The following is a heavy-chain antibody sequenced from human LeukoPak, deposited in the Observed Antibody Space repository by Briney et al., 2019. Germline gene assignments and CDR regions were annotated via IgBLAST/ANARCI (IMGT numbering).Heavy chain of an antibody. CDR1: GGSISSYY. Sequence: SETLSLTCTVSGGSISSYYWSWIRQPPGKGLEWIGYIYYSGSTNYNPSLKSRVTISVDTSKNQFSLKLSSVTAADTAVYYCARDEYSSGWYHDYWGQGTLVTVSS. D-gene: IGHD6-19*01. J-gene: IGHJ4*02. CDR2: IYYSGST. V-gene: IGHV4-59*01. CDR3: ARDEYSSGWYHDY.